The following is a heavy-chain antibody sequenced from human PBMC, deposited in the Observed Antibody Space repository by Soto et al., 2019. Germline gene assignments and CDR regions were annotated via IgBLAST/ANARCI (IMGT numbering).Heavy chain of an antibody. D-gene: IGHD1-26*01. V-gene: IGHV3-30*18. Sequence: QVQLVESGGGVVQPGRSLRLSCAASGFTFSSYGMHWVRQAPGKGLEWVAVISYDGSNKYYADSVKGRFTISRDNSKNTVYLQMNSLRAEDTAVYYCGKVGAVGAQDGMGVWGQGTTVTVSS. CDR2: ISYDGSNK. CDR3: GKVGAVGAQDGMGV. CDR1: GFTFSSYG. J-gene: IGHJ6*02.